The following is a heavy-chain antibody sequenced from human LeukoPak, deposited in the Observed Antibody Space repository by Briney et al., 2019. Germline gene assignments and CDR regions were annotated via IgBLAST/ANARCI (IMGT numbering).Heavy chain of an antibody. D-gene: IGHD3-3*01. Sequence: SETLSLTCTVSGGSISSYYWSWIRQPPGKGLEWIGYIYYNGSTNYNPSLKSRVTISVDTSKNQFSLKLSSVTAADTAVYYCASPASYELDAFDIWGQGTMVTVSS. CDR2: IYYNGST. CDR3: ASPASYELDAFDI. J-gene: IGHJ3*02. CDR1: GGSISSYY. V-gene: IGHV4-59*01.